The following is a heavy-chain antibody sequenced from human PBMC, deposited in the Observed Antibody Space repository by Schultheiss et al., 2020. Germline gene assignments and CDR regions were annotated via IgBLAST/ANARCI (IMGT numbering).Heavy chain of an antibody. CDR1: GGSISSGGYY. J-gene: IGHJ4*02. CDR2: IYYSGST. CDR3: AREGAEGFDY. V-gene: IGHV4-61*08. D-gene: IGHD3-16*01. Sequence: GSLRLSCTVSGGSISSGGYYWSWIRQPPGKGLEWIGYIYYSGSTNYNPSLKSRVTISVDTSKNQFSLKLSSVTAADTAVYYCAREGAEGFDYWGQGTLVTVSS.